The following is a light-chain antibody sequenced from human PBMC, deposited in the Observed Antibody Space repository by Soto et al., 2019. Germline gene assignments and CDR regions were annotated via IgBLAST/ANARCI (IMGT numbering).Light chain of an antibody. CDR2: GAS. CDR1: QSLSNN. Sequence: EVVMTQSPVTLSVSPGERATLSCRASQSLSNNLAWYQQKPGQAPRLLIYGASTRATGIPARFSGSGSGAEYTLTISGLQSEDFAVYYCQQYVDWPPITFDQGTRLEIK. CDR3: QQYVDWPPIT. J-gene: IGKJ5*01. V-gene: IGKV3-15*01.